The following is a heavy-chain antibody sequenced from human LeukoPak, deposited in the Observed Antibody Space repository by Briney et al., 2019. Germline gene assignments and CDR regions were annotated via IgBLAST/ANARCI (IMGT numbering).Heavy chain of an antibody. D-gene: IGHD3-3*01. Sequence: GGSLRLSCAASGFIFSSHSMTWVRQAPGKGLEWVADIDQDGTKVSSVDSVEGRFTTSRDNGENSLYLQMNSLRGEDTAVDYCARWRGAQSELDYWGQGTLVTVSS. CDR1: GFIFSSHS. CDR2: IDQDGTKV. CDR3: ARWRGAQSELDY. V-gene: IGHV3-7*01. J-gene: IGHJ4*02.